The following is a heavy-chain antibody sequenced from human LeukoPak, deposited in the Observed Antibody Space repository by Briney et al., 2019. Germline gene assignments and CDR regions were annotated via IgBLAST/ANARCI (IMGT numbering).Heavy chain of an antibody. CDR2: INPNSGGT. V-gene: IGHV1-2*02. Sequence: ASVKVSCKASGYTFTGYYMHWVRQAPGQGLEGMGWINPNSGGTNYAQKSQGRVTMTRDTSISTAYMELSRLRSDDTAVYYCAYNYGSGSPTFDIWGQGTMVTVSS. CDR3: AYNYGSGSPTFDI. J-gene: IGHJ3*02. D-gene: IGHD3-10*01. CDR1: GYTFTGYY.